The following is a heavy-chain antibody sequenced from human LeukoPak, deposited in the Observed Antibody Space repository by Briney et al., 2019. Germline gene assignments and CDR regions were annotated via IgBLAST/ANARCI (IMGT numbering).Heavy chain of an antibody. CDR1: GFTFSNYG. CDR2: IAYDGSNK. V-gene: IGHV3-30*02. CDR3: ANTVRQVVATSTFAFDY. Sequence: PRGSLRLSCAASGFTFSNYGMHWVRQAPGKGLEWVAFIAYDGSNKYYADSVKGRFTISRDNSKNTLYVQMNSMRAEDTAVYHCANTVRQVVATSTFAFDYWGQGTLVTVSS. D-gene: IGHD5-12*01. J-gene: IGHJ4*02.